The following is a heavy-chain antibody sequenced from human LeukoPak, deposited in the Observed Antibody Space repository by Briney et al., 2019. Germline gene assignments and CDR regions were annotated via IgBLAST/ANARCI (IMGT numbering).Heavy chain of an antibody. D-gene: IGHD2-2*01. V-gene: IGHV1-69*02. CDR1: GGTFSSYT. CDR2: IIPILGIA. CDR3: ARGYCSSTSCYLGYAIDI. Sequence: SVKVSCKASGGTFSSYTISWVRQAPVQGLEWMGRIIPILGIANYAQKFHGRVPITADKSTSTAYIELSSLRSEDTAVYYCARGYCSSTSCYLGYAIDIWGQGTMVTVSS. J-gene: IGHJ3*02.